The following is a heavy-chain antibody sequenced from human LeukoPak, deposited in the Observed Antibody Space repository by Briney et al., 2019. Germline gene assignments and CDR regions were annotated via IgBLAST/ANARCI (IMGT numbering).Heavy chain of an antibody. CDR1: AGSINSYY. D-gene: IGHD6-6*01. Sequence: SETLSLTCAVSAGSINSYYWSWIRQPPGKGLEWIGFIYYTGSTNYNPSLKSRVTLSVDTSKNQCSLKLTSVTAADTAVYYCARSSQSSSTSFDYWGQGALVTVSS. CDR3: ARSSQSSSTSFDY. V-gene: IGHV4-59*01. J-gene: IGHJ4*02. CDR2: IYYTGST.